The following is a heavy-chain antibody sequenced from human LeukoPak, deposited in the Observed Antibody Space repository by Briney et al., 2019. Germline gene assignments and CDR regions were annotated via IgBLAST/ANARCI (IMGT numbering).Heavy chain of an antibody. D-gene: IGHD3-22*01. CDR3: ARDNYYDSSDAFDI. CDR1: GGSFSGYY. CDR2: IYFSGST. Sequence: SETLSLTCAVYGGSFSGYYWSWIRQPPGKGLEWIGYIYFSGSTNYNPSLKSRVTISVDTSKKQFSLELTTVTAADTAVYYCARDNYYDSSDAFDIWGQGTMVTVSS. V-gene: IGHV4-59*01. J-gene: IGHJ3*02.